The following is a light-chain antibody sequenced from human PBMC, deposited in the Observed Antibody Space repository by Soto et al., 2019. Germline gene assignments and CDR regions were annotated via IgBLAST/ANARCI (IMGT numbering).Light chain of an antibody. CDR1: QSVSSNF. V-gene: IGKV3-20*01. CDR2: DAS. Sequence: EIVLTQSPGTLSLSPGERGTLSCRASQSVSSNFLAWYQQKPGQAPRLLIFDASTRATGIPDRFTGRGSGTYFTLIISRLEPEDFAVYYCQFYGDPPKTFGQGTKVEIK. CDR3: QFYGDPPKT. J-gene: IGKJ1*01.